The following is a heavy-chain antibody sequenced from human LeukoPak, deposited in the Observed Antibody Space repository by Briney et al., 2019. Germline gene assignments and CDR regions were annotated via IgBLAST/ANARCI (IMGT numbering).Heavy chain of an antibody. CDR2: IYYSGNT. CDR1: GGSVSSYY. Sequence: PSETLSLTCTVSGGSVSSYYWNWIRQPPGKGLEWIGYIYYSGNTNYNPSLKSRVTISIDTSKNQFSLKLSSVTAADTAVYHCARVGDGNFDYWGQGTLVTVSS. J-gene: IGHJ4*02. V-gene: IGHV4-59*02. D-gene: IGHD3-10*01. CDR3: ARVGDGNFDY.